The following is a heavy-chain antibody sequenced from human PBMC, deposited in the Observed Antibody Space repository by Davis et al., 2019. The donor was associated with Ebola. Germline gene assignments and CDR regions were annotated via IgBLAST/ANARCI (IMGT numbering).Heavy chain of an antibody. CDR1: GYSFTTYG. Sequence: AASVKVSCKASGYSFTTYGISWVRQAPGQGLEWMGWINTNTGNPTYAQGFTGRFVFSLDTSVSTAYLQISSLKAEDSAIYYCARSSYSWYFSGMDVWGKGTTVTVAS. CDR3: ARSSYSWYFSGMDV. V-gene: IGHV7-4-1*02. J-gene: IGHJ6*04. CDR2: INTNTGNP. D-gene: IGHD6-13*01.